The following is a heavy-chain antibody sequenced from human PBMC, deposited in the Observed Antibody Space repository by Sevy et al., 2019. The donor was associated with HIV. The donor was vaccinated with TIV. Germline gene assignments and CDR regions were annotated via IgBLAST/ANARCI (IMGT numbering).Heavy chain of an antibody. J-gene: IGHJ4*02. CDR2: ISYDGSNK. D-gene: IGHD6-19*01. CDR1: GFTFSSYA. CDR3: ARDRGSSPLWDFDY. V-gene: IGHV3-30-3*01. Sequence: GGSLRLSCAASGFTFSSYAMHWVRQAPGRGLEWVAVISYDGSNKYYADSVKGRFTISRDNSKNTLYLQMNSLRAEDTAVYYCARDRGSSPLWDFDYWGQGTLVTVSS.